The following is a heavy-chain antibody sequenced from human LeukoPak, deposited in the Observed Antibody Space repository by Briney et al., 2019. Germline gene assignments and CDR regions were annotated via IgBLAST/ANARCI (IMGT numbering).Heavy chain of an antibody. CDR1: GFTFSSYW. CDR2: IKQDGNEK. D-gene: IGHD3-3*02. J-gene: IGHJ4*02. Sequence: GGSLRLSCAASGFTFSSYWMTWVRQAPGKGLEWVASIKQDGNEKYYVDSVEGRFTISRDNARNSLYLQMSSLRADDTAVYYCARDGAFRIYDYWGQGTLVTVSS. V-gene: IGHV3-7*01. CDR3: ARDGAFRIYDY.